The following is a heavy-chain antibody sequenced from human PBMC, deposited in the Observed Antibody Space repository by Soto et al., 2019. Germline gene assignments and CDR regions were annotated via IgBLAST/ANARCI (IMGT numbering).Heavy chain of an antibody. Sequence: PSETLSLTCAVSGGSISSDNWWTWVRQTPGKGLEWIGEIYHSGSTNYNPSLKSRVTISLDKSRNQISLTLNSVSAADTAVYYCARVRSFRIRIAQSGGMGLDYWGQGFLVTVSS. V-gene: IGHV4-4*02. D-gene: IGHD6-13*01. J-gene: IGHJ4*02. CDR1: GGSISSDNW. CDR3: ARVRSFRIRIAQSGGMGLDY. CDR2: IYHSGST.